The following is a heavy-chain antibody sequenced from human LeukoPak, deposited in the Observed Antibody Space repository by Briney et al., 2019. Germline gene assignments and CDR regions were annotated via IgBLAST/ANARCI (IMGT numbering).Heavy chain of an antibody. J-gene: IGHJ5*02. D-gene: IGHD3-16*01. CDR1: GGSIRSSYYY. Sequence: SETLSLTCTVSGGSIRSSYYYWGWIRQPPGKGLEWIGSIYHSGSTYYNPSLKSRVTISVDRSKNQFSLKLSSVTAADTAVYYCAREGDWFDPWGQGTLVTVSS. CDR3: AREGDWFDP. V-gene: IGHV4-39*07. CDR2: IYHSGST.